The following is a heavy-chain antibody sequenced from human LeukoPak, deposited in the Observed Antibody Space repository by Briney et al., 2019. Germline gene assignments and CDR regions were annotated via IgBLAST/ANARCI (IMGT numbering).Heavy chain of an antibody. CDR2: ISGSGGST. CDR1: GFTFSSYA. D-gene: IGHD3-16*02. CDR3: ARVPAHFVEDY. Sequence: PGGSLRLSCAASGFTFSSYAMSWVRQAPGKGLEWVSAISGSGGSTYYADSVKGRFTISRDNSKNTLFLQMNSLRADDTAVYYCARVPAHFVEDYWGQGTLVTVSS. J-gene: IGHJ4*02. V-gene: IGHV3-23*01.